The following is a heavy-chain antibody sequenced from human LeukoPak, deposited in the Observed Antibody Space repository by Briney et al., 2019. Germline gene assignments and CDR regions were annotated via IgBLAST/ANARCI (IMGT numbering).Heavy chain of an antibody. D-gene: IGHD6-19*01. Sequence: GGSLRLSCAASGFTFSSYWMHWVRQAPGKGLVWVSRINSDGSSTSHADSVKGRFTISRDNAKNTLYLQMNSLRAEDTAVYYCAREGYSSGWYEPYDYWGQGTLVTVSS. J-gene: IGHJ4*02. CDR1: GFTFSSYW. CDR2: INSDGSST. CDR3: AREGYSSGWYEPYDY. V-gene: IGHV3-74*01.